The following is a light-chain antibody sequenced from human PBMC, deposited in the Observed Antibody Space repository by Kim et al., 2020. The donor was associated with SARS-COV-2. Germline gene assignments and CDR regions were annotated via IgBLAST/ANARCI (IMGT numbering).Light chain of an antibody. CDR1: SGHSSYA. J-gene: IGLJ3*02. CDR2: LNSDGSH. Sequence: QPVLTQSPSASASLGDSVKLTCTLSSGHSSYAIAWHQQQPEKGPRYLMKLNSDGSHSKGDGIPDRFSGSSSGAERYLTISSLQSEDEADYYCQTWGTGWVFGGGTQLTVL. V-gene: IGLV4-69*01. CDR3: QTWGTGWV.